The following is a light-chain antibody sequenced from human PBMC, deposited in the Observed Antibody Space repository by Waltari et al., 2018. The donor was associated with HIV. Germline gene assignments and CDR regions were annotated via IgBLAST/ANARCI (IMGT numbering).Light chain of an antibody. Sequence: QSVLTQQPSASGAPGQRVTISCSGSTPNIGSSNVNWYQQFSRAAPKLLIYADAQRPSGVPYRFSGSKSGTSASLVISGLQSEDEADYYCSTWDDRLNGVVFGGGTRLTVV. CDR2: ADA. CDR3: STWDDRLNGVV. CDR1: TPNIGSSN. V-gene: IGLV1-44*01. J-gene: IGLJ2*01.